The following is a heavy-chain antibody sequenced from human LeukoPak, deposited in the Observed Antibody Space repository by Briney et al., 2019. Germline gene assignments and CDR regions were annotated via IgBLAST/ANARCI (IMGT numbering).Heavy chain of an antibody. CDR1: GYTFTGYY. CDR2: INPNSGGT. Sequence: ASVKVSCKASGYTFTGYYMHWVRQAPGQGLEWMGWINPNSGGTNYAQKFQGRVTMTRDTSISTAYMELSRLRSDDTAVYYCARDPLDSSSGDYWGQGTLVTVSS. D-gene: IGHD6-6*01. J-gene: IGHJ4*02. CDR3: ARDPLDSSSGDY. V-gene: IGHV1-2*02.